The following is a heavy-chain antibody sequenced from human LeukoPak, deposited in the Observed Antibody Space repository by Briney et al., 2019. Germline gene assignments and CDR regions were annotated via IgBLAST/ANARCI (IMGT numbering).Heavy chain of an antibody. Sequence: PGGSLRLSCAASGFTFSTYGFLWVRQAPGKGLEWVAVIPYDGSNKYYADSVKGRFTISRDNSKNTLYLQMNTLRAEDTAVYYCAKEVGYGMDVWGQGTTVTVSS. J-gene: IGHJ6*02. CDR1: GFTFSTYG. CDR2: IPYDGSNK. D-gene: IGHD1-26*01. V-gene: IGHV3-30*18. CDR3: AKEVGYGMDV.